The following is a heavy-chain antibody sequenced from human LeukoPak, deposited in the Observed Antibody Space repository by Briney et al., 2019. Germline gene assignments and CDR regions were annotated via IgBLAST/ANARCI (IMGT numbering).Heavy chain of an antibody. CDR1: GFTFSSYS. V-gene: IGHV3-48*02. Sequence: GGSLRLSCAASGFTFSSYSMNWVRQAPGRGLEWISYISSSSLTIYYADSVKGRFTISRGNAKNSLYLLKNSLRDEDTAVYYCARDLTRTTDIDYWGQGTLVTVSS. J-gene: IGHJ4*02. CDR3: ARDLTRTTDIDY. CDR2: ISSSSLTI. D-gene: IGHD1-7*01.